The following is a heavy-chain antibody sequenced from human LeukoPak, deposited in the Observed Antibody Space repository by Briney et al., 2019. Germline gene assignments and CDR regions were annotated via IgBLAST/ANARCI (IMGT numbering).Heavy chain of an antibody. Sequence: SETLSLTCTVSGGSISSYYWSWIRQPPGEGLEWIGYIYYSGSTNYNPSLKSRVTISVDTSKNQFSLKLSSVTAADTAVYYCARAAVAPTWFDPWGQGTLVTVSS. CDR3: ARAAVAPTWFDP. V-gene: IGHV4-59*12. CDR1: GGSISSYY. CDR2: IYYSGST. D-gene: IGHD6-19*01. J-gene: IGHJ5*02.